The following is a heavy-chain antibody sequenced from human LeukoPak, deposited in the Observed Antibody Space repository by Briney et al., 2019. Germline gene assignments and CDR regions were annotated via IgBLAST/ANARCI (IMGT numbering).Heavy chain of an antibody. D-gene: IGHD6-19*01. CDR3: ARDRGGWYDWFDT. CDR2: ISSSSSTI. Sequence: GGSLRLSCAASGFTFSSYSMNWVRQAPGKGLEWVSYISSSSSTIYYADSVKGRFTISRDNAKNSLYLQMNSLRAEDTAVYYCARDRGGWYDWFDTWGQGCLVTVSS. J-gene: IGHJ5*02. V-gene: IGHV3-48*01. CDR1: GFTFSSYS.